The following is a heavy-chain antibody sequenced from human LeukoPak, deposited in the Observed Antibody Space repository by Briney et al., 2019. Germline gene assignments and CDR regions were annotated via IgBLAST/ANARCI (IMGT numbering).Heavy chain of an antibody. J-gene: IGHJ4*02. V-gene: IGHV3-53*01. Sequence: GGSLRLSCAASGFTVSSNYMNWVRQAPGKGLEWVSVIYSGGSTYYADSVKGRFTISRDNSKNTVYLQMNTLRPEDTAVYYCARVLHNRNYDGSTYYGYWGQGTLVTVSS. CDR3: ARVLHNRNYDGSTYYGY. CDR1: GFTVSSNY. D-gene: IGHD3-22*01. CDR2: IYSGGST.